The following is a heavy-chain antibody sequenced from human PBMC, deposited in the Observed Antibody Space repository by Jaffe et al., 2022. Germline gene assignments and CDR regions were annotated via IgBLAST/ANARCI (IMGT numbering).Heavy chain of an antibody. CDR1: GGTFSSYT. J-gene: IGHJ4*02. CDR2: IIPILGIA. D-gene: IGHD3-22*01. CDR3: ARVRNYYDSSGYVFTDY. V-gene: IGHV1-69*02. Sequence: QVQLVQSGAEVKKPGSSVKVSCKASGGTFSSYTISWVRQAPGQGLEWMGRIIPILGIANYAQKFQGRVTITADKSTSTAYMELSSLRSEDTAVYYCARVRNYYDSSGYVFTDYWGQGTLVTVSS.